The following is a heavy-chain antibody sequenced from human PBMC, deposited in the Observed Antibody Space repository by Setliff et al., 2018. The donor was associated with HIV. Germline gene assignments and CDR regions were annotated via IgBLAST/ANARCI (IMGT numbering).Heavy chain of an antibody. Sequence: PSETLSLTCTVSGGSISSSSYYWGWIRQPPGKGLEWIGSIYYSGSTYYNPSLKSRVIISVDTSKNQFSLNLDSVTAADTAVYFCARALAGGSGWNYFDLWGPGTLVTVSS. D-gene: IGHD6-19*01. CDR3: ARALAGGSGWNYFDL. CDR1: GGSISSSSYY. V-gene: IGHV4-39*01. J-gene: IGHJ4*02. CDR2: IYYSGST.